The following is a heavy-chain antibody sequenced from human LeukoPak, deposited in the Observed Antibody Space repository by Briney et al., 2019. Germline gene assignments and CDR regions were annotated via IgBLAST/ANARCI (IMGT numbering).Heavy chain of an antibody. V-gene: IGHV3-73*01. J-gene: IGHJ4*02. CDR3: ARLTTRLLTRGYFDY. CDR2: IRSKANSYAT. D-gene: IGHD2-21*02. Sequence: PGGSLRLSCAASGFTFSGSAMHWVRQASGKGLEWVGGIRSKANSYATADAGSVKGRFTISRDDSKNMAYLQMNSLKTEDTAVYYCARLTTRLLTRGYFDYWGQGTLVTVSS. CDR1: GFTFSGSA.